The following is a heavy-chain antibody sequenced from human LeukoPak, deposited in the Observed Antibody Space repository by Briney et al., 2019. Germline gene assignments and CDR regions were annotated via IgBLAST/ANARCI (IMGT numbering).Heavy chain of an antibody. CDR1: GGTFSSYA. Sequence: SVKVSCKASGGTFSSYAISWVRQAPGRGLEWMGGIIPIFGTANYAQKFQGRVTITADESTSTAYMELSSLRSEDTAVYYCASCGGSYSSYYFDYWGQGTLVTVSS. D-gene: IGHD1-26*01. CDR3: ASCGGSYSSYYFDY. CDR2: IIPIFGTA. J-gene: IGHJ4*02. V-gene: IGHV1-69*13.